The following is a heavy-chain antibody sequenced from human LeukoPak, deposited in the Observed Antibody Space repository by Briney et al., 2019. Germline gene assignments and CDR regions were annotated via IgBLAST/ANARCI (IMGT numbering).Heavy chain of an antibody. CDR3: ARESSAGYYRPSPFDY. J-gene: IGHJ4*02. CDR2: INHSGST. Sequence: PSETLSLACAVYGGSFSGYYWSWIRQPPGKGLEWIGEINHSGSTNYNPSLKSRVTISVDTSKNQFSLKLSSVTAADTAVYYCARESSAGYYRPSPFDYWGQGTLVTVSS. CDR1: GGSFSGYY. D-gene: IGHD3-22*01. V-gene: IGHV4-34*01.